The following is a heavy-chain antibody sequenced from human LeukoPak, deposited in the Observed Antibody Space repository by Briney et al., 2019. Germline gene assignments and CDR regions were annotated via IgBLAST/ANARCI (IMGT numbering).Heavy chain of an antibody. V-gene: IGHV3-30*02. CDR3: AKGGEGGSHRYFEY. D-gene: IGHD1-26*01. CDR2: ILYDGSHE. J-gene: IGHJ4*02. CDR1: GFTFSSYG. Sequence: PAGSLTLSCAVSGFTFSSYGMHWVRQAPGKGLVWVTFILYDGSHEYYADSVTGRFTSSRDNSKNTLYLQMNSLRPEDTAVYYCAKGGEGGSHRYFEYWGQGTLVTVSS.